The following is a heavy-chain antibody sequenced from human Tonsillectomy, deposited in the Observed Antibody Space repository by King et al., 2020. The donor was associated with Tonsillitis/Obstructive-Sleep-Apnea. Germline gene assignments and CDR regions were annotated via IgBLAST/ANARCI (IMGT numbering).Heavy chain of an antibody. CDR3: ARLRGSGWYYDY. V-gene: IGHV4-59*08. Sequence: QLQESGPGLVKPSETLSLTCTDSGGSITNYYWNWIRQPPGKGLEWIGYIYYTGSTDYNPSLKSRVTISVDTSKNQFSLKLSSVTAADTAVYYCARLRGSGWYYDYWGQGTLVTVSS. CDR2: IYYTGST. D-gene: IGHD6-19*01. CDR1: GGSITNYY. J-gene: IGHJ4*02.